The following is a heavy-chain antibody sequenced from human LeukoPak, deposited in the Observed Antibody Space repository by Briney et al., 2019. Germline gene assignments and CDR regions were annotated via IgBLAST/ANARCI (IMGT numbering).Heavy chain of an antibody. CDR1: GGSISSYY. CDR2: IYYSGST. Sequence: SETLSLTCTVSGGSISSYYWSWIRQPPGKGLEWIGYIYYSGSTNYNPSLKSRVTISVDTSKNQFSLKLSSVTAADTAVYYCARGDIVVVPAAMVWFDPWGQGTLVTVSS. V-gene: IGHV4-59*08. CDR3: ARGDIVVVPAAMVWFDP. J-gene: IGHJ5*02. D-gene: IGHD2-2*01.